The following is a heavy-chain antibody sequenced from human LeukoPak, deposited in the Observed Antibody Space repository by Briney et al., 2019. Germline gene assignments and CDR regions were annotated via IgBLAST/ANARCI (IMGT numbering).Heavy chain of an antibody. J-gene: IGHJ4*02. Sequence: GGSLRLSCAASGFTFSSYAMHWVRQAPGKGLEWVAVISYDGRNKYYADSVKGRFTISRDNSKNTLYLQMNSLRAEDTAVYYCARDFSRRVLCYYDSSGYYPDYWGQGTLVTVSS. D-gene: IGHD3-22*01. CDR2: ISYDGRNK. CDR3: ARDFSRRVLCYYDSSGYYPDY. CDR1: GFTFSSYA. V-gene: IGHV3-30*01.